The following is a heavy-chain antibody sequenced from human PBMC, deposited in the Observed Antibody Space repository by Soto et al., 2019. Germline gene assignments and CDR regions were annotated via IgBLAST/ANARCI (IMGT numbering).Heavy chain of an antibody. J-gene: IGHJ4*02. Sequence: EVQLLESGGGLVHPGGSLRLACAAAGFTFSSYAMSWVRQAPGKGLEWVSAISGSGGSTYYADSVKGRFTISRDNSKNTLYLQMNSLRAEDTAVYYCAKFLSNSRGYDYWGQGTLVTVSS. D-gene: IGHD4-4*01. CDR2: ISGSGGST. CDR3: AKFLSNSRGYDY. CDR1: GFTFSSYA. V-gene: IGHV3-23*01.